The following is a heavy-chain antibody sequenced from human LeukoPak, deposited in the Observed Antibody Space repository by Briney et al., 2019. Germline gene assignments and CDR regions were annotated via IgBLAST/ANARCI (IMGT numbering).Heavy chain of an antibody. CDR1: GFTVSSNY. J-gene: IGHJ3*02. Sequence: GSLRLSCAASGFTVSSNYMSWVRQAPGKGLEWVSVIYSGGSTYYADSVKGRFTISRDNSKNTLYLQMNSLRAEDTAVYYCAKDAHSRLYRKNDAFDIWGQGTMVTVSS. CDR2: IYSGGST. D-gene: IGHD3-16*02. V-gene: IGHV3-66*01. CDR3: AKDAHSRLYRKNDAFDI.